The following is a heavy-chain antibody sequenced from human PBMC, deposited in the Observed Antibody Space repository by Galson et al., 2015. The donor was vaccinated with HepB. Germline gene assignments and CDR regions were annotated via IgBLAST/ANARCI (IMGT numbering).Heavy chain of an antibody. CDR3: ARAGIHYYDSSGYFDY. D-gene: IGHD3-22*01. CDR1: GYTFTSYY. CDR2: INPSGGST. V-gene: IGHV1-46*03. Sequence: SVKVSCKASGYTFTSYYMHWVRQAPGQGLEWMGIINPSGGSTSYAQKFQGRVTMTRDTSTSTVYMELSSLRSEDTAVYYCARAGIHYYDSSGYFDYWGQGTLVTVSS. J-gene: IGHJ4*02.